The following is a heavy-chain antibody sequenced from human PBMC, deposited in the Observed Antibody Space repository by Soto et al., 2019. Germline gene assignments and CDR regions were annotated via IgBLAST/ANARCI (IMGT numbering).Heavy chain of an antibody. Sequence: GGSLRLSCAASGFTFSSAWMNWFGQAPGKGLEWVGRIKSKTDGGATDYAAPVKGRFTISRDDSKNTLYLQMNSLKTEDTAVYYCAKTAYGSGSPRGDWFDPWGQGTLVTVSS. CDR2: IKSKTDGGAT. CDR3: AKTAYGSGSPRGDWFDP. CDR1: GFTFSSAW. J-gene: IGHJ5*02. D-gene: IGHD3-10*01. V-gene: IGHV3-15*07.